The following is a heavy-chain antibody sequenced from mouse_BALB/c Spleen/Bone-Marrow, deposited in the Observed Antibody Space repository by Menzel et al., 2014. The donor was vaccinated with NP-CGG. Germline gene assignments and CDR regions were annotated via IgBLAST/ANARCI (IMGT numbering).Heavy chain of an antibody. J-gene: IGHJ3*01. CDR3: NAQNYGYGAWFAY. V-gene: IGHV14-4*02. CDR1: GFNIKDYY. CDR2: IDPENGDT. D-gene: IGHD1-2*01. Sequence: VQLQQPGAELVRSGASVKLSCTASGFNIKDYYMDWVKQRPEQGLEWIGWIDPENGDTEYAPKFQGKATMTADTSSNTAYLQLSSLTSEDTAVYYCNAQNYGYGAWFAYWGQGTLVTV.